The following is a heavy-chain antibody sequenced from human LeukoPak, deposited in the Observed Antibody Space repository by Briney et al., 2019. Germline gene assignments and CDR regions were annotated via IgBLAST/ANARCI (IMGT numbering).Heavy chain of an antibody. J-gene: IGHJ4*02. D-gene: IGHD4-17*01. CDR2: ICYSGST. Sequence: SETLSLTCTVSGGSISSFCWSWIRQPPGKGLEWIGYICYSGSTNYSPSLKSRVTISVDTSKNQFSLKLSSVTAADTAVYYCARGTTGDYWGQGTLVTVSS. V-gene: IGHV4-59*01. CDR1: GGSISSFC. CDR3: ARGTTGDY.